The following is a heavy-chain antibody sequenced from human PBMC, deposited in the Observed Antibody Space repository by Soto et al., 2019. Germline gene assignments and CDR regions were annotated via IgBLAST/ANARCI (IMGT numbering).Heavy chain of an antibody. CDR2: ISSSSSYI. CDR1: GFTFSSYS. J-gene: IGHJ4*02. V-gene: IGHV3-21*01. CDR3: ARDDVCTNGVCYDPTFDY. Sequence: PGGSLILSCAASGFTFSSYSMNWVRQAPGKGLEWVSSISSSSSYIYYADSVKGRFTISRDNAKNSLYLQMNSLRAEDTAVYYCARDDVCTNGVCYDPTFDYWGQGTLVTVSS. D-gene: IGHD2-8*01.